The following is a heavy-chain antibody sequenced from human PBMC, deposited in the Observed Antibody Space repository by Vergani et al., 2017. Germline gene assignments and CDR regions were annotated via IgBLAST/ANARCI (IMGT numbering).Heavy chain of an antibody. J-gene: IGHJ6*02. CDR1: GGTFSSYA. Sequence: QVQLVQSGAEVKKPGSSVKVSCKASGGTFSSYAISWVRQAPGQGLEWMGRIIPILGIANYAQKFQGRVTITADNSTSTAYMELSSLRSEDTAGYYWAREDSSSWYCKYGRYYGMDVWGQGTTVTVSS. D-gene: IGHD6-13*01. V-gene: IGHV1-69*04. CDR3: AREDSSSWYCKYGRYYGMDV. CDR2: IIPILGIA.